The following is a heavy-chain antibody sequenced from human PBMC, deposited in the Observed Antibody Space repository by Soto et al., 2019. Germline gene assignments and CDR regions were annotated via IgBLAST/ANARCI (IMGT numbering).Heavy chain of an antibody. Sequence: QVQLVQSGAEVKKPGASVKVSCKASGYTFTGYQMHWVRQAPGQGLEWMGWFNPNSGGTNYAQKFQGRVTMTGDTSISTAYMELNRPTSHDTAVYYCARGRDNVSPGNWGQGTLVSVSS. CDR1: GYTFTGYQ. V-gene: IGHV1-2*02. D-gene: IGHD2-15*01. CDR2: FNPNSGGT. CDR3: ARGRDNVSPGN. J-gene: IGHJ4*02.